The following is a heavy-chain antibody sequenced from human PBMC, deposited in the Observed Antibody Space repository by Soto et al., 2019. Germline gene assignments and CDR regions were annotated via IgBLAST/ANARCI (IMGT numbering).Heavy chain of an antibody. CDR1: GGSVSSSSYS. V-gene: IGHV4-39*01. CDR3: ARLNGYCISTNCHGYYGMDV. J-gene: IGHJ6*02. CDR2: IYSSENT. D-gene: IGHD2-2*03. Sequence: PSETLSLTCTVSGGSVSSSSYSWGWIRPSPRKGLEWIGTIYSSENTYYNPSLLSRVTISVDTSKNEFSVRLSSVTAADTAVYYCARLNGYCISTNCHGYYGMDVWGQGTTVTVSS.